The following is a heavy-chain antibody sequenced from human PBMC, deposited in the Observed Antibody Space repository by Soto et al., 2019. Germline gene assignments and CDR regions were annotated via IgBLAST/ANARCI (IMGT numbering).Heavy chain of an antibody. CDR3: AKGRSGDYAGYYFDY. CDR1: GFTFSSCS. Sequence: GGSLRLSCAASGFTFSSCSMDWVRQAPGEGPEWVSSISPSSAYVYYADSVKGRFTISRDNSKNTLYLQMNSLRAGDTAVYYCAKGRSGDYAGYYFDYWGQGTLVTVSS. D-gene: IGHD4-17*01. V-gene: IGHV3-21*04. J-gene: IGHJ4*02. CDR2: ISPSSAYV.